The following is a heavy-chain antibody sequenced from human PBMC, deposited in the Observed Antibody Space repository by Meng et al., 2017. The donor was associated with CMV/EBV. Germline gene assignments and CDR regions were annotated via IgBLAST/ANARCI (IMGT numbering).Heavy chain of an antibody. Sequence: CAASGVTFSSYYMNWVRQAPGKWLEWVSSISSSGSYISYADSVKGRFTISRDNAKNSLYLQMNSLRAEDTAVYYCATCMTTVSTSDFWGQGTLVTVSS. D-gene: IGHD4-11*01. V-gene: IGHV3-21*01. CDR3: ATCMTTVSTSDF. CDR1: GVTFSSYY. CDR2: ISSSGSYI. J-gene: IGHJ4*02.